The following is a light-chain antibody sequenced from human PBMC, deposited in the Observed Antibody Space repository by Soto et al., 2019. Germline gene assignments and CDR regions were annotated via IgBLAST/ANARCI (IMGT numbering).Light chain of an antibody. V-gene: IGLV2-14*01. CDR1: TTDIHDFNS. Sequence: QSVLTQPASVSGSPGQSITISCSGPTTDIHDFNSISWYQHHPSKAPKLIAYDVTRRPSGVSRRFSGSKSGLTASLTISGLQAEDEADYFCASYTTTNILLFGTATKLTVL. CDR3: ASYTTTNILL. CDR2: DVT. J-gene: IGLJ1*01.